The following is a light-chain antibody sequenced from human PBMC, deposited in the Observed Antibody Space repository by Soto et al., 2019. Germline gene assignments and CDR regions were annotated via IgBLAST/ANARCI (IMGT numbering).Light chain of an antibody. J-gene: IGLJ2*01. Sequence: QSVLPQTPSLSGTPGQTVTISCSGSSSNIGRNYVYWYQQLPGAAPKLLMYSHNIRPSGVPDRFSASTSGTSASLVISGLRSEDEADYHCATWDDDVSGVVFGGGTKLTVL. CDR1: SSNIGRNY. CDR3: ATWDDDVSGVV. V-gene: IGLV1-47*02. CDR2: SHN.